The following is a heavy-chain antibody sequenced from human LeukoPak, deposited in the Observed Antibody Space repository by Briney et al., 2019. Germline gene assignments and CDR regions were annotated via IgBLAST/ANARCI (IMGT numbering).Heavy chain of an antibody. CDR2: ISGSGGST. J-gene: IGHJ4*02. CDR1: GFTFSSYA. Sequence: QPGGSLRLSCAASGFTFSSYAMSWVRQAPGKGLEWVSAISGSGGSTYYADSVKGRFTISRDNSKNTLYLQMNSLRAEDTAVYYCAKRTGAAAGTRTPFDYWGQGTLVTVSS. CDR3: AKRTGAAAGTRTPFDY. D-gene: IGHD6-13*01. V-gene: IGHV3-23*01.